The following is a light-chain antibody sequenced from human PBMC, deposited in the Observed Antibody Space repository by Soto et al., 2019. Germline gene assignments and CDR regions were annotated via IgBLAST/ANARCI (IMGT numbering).Light chain of an antibody. J-gene: IGLJ3*02. CDR2: EVS. CDR1: SIDVGDNNY. CDR3: SSYTSSNTLV. V-gene: IGLV2-14*01. Sequence: QSALAQPASVSGSPGQSITISCSGSSIDVGDNNYVSWYQHHPGKAPKLIIYEVSNRPSGVSNRFSGSSSDNTASLTISGLLPDDEADYYCSSYTSSNTLVFGGGTKLTVL.